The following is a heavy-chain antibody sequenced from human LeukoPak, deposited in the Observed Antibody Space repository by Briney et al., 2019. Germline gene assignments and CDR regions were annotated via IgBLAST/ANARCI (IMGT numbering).Heavy chain of an antibody. CDR3: ARGSWGRGVIIFFDY. V-gene: IGHV1-8*01. J-gene: IGHJ4*02. D-gene: IGHD3-10*01. Sequence: ASVKVSCKASGYTFTSYDINWVRQATGQGLEWMGWMIPNSGNTGYAQKFQGRVTMTRNTSISTAYMELSSLRSEDTAVYYCARGSWGRGVIIFFDYWGQGTLVTVSS. CDR1: GYTFTSYD. CDR2: MIPNSGNT.